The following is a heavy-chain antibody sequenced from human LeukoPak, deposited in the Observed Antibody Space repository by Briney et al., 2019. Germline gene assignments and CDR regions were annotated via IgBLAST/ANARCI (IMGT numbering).Heavy chain of an antibody. CDR3: AKRYTYSGYGYEHY. D-gene: IGHD5-12*01. CDR1: GFTFSSYA. Sequence: PGGSLRLSCAASGFTFSSYAMSWVRQAPGKGLEWVSAISGSGGSTYYADSVKGRFTISRDNSKNTLYLQMNSLRAEDTAVYYCAKRYTYSGYGYEHYWGQGTLVTVSS. V-gene: IGHV3-23*01. J-gene: IGHJ4*02. CDR2: ISGSGGST.